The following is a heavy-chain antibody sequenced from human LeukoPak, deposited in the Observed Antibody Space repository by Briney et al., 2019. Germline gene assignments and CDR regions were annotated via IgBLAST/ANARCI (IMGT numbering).Heavy chain of an antibody. Sequence: GGSLGLSCAASGFIFSDYGLHWVRQAPGKGLEWVAAIWYDGSNIFYADSVKGRFTISRDNSKNALYLQMNSLRAEDTADYYCAKEGDRGEALYYYYMDVWGNGTTVTVSS. CDR3: AKEGDRGEALYYYYMDV. V-gene: IGHV3-33*06. D-gene: IGHD3-10*01. CDR1: GFIFSDYG. J-gene: IGHJ6*03. CDR2: IWYDGSNI.